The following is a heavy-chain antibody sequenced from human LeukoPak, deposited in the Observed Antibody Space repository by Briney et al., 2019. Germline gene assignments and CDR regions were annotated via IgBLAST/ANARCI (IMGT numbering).Heavy chain of an antibody. CDR1: GGTCSSYA. V-gene: IGHV1-69*13. D-gene: IGHD3-22*01. J-gene: IGHJ4*02. Sequence: SVKVSCKASGGTCSSYAISWVRQAPGQGLEWMGGIIPIFGTANYAQKFQGRVTITADESTSTAYMELSSLRSEDTAVYYCAKYYYDSSGYAGFDYWGQGTLVTVSS. CDR3: AKYYYDSSGYAGFDY. CDR2: IIPIFGTA.